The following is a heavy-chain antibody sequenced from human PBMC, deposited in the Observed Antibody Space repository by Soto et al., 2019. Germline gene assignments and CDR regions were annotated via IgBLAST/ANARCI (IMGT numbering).Heavy chain of an antibody. V-gene: IGHV3-23*01. D-gene: IGHD1-26*01. CDR1: GFTFNTCA. Sequence: EVQLLESGGGLVQPGGSLRLSCAASGFTFNTCAMSWVRQAPGRGLEWLSGISDSGGTTYYADAVKGRFTTSRDNSKNTLYLEIKSLRAEDTAVYHCAQARRIVGAMYFDYWGQGTLVIVSS. CDR3: AQARRIVGAMYFDY. CDR2: ISDSGGTT. J-gene: IGHJ4*02.